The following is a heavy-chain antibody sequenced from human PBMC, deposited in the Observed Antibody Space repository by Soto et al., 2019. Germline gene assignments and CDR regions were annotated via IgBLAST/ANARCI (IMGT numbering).Heavy chain of an antibody. CDR3: ARGPIAVAGTDQNFLDY. D-gene: IGHD6-19*01. V-gene: IGHV4-4*02. CDR1: GGSISSSNW. J-gene: IGHJ4*02. CDR2: IYHSGST. Sequence: PSETLSLTCAVSGGSISSSNWWSWVRQPPGKGLEWIGEIYHSGSTNYNPSLKSRVTISVDKSKNQFSLKLSSVTAADTAVYYCARGPIAVAGTDQNFLDYWGQGTLVTVSS.